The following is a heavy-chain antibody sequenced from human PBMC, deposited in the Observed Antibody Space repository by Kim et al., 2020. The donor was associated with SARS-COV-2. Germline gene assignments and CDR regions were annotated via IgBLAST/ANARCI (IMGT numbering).Heavy chain of an antibody. CDR3: ARVFSGRSTNWFDP. Sequence: GGSLRLSCAASGFTFSDYYMSWIRQAPGKGLEWVSYISSSSSYTNYADSVKGRFTISRDNAKNSLYLQMNSLRAEDTAVYYCARVFSGRSTNWFDPWGQGTLVTVSS. CDR1: GFTFSDYY. CDR2: ISSSSSYT. V-gene: IGHV3-11*06. D-gene: IGHD2-15*01. J-gene: IGHJ5*02.